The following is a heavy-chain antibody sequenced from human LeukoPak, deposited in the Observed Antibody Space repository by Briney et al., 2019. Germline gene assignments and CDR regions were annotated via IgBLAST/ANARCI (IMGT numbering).Heavy chain of an antibody. CDR2: IYYSGST. D-gene: IGHD5-18*01. V-gene: IGHV4-59*01. CDR1: GGSISSYY. Sequence: SETLSLTCTVSGGSISSYYRSWIRQPPGKGLEWIGYIYYSGSTNYNPSLKSRVTISVDTSKNQFSLKLSSVTAADTAVYYCARARRSYGHGPWGQGTLVTVSS. CDR3: ARARRSYGHGP. J-gene: IGHJ5*02.